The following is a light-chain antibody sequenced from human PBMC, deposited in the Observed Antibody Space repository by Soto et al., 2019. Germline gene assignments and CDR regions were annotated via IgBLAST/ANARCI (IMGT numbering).Light chain of an antibody. CDR3: QKYNRAPFT. J-gene: IGKJ2*01. Sequence: DIQMTQSPSSLSASVGDRVTMTCRASLGLTDYVAWYQQKSGRAPSLLIYAASILQTGVPSRFSGRGSGTEFTLTIDGLQPEDVATYYCQKYNRAPFTFGQGTKLEIK. CDR1: LGLTDY. CDR2: AAS. V-gene: IGKV1-27*01.